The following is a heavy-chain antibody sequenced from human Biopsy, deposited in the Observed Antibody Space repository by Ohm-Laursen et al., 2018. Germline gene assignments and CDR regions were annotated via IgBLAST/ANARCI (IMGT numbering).Heavy chain of an antibody. J-gene: IGHJ6*02. CDR3: ASGDIGGIGLDV. D-gene: IGHD3-10*01. Sequence: SVKVSCKASGDTFTTSAISWVRQVPGQGLDWMGRIIPILGTVDYGQNFQGRVTTRADTSTTFLELTSLRYDDTAVYYCASGDIGGIGLDVWGLGATVTVSS. CDR1: GDTFTTSA. CDR2: IIPILGTV. V-gene: IGHV1-69*04.